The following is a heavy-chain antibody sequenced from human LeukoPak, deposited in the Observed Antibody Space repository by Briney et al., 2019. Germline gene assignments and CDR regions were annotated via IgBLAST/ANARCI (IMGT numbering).Heavy chain of an antibody. CDR3: AREVEMATTLHYFDY. Sequence: TFPLTGTSSGGPISGGDYYWSGTGQPPGKALGWIGTFYYSGSTYYNPSLKSRVTISVDTSKNQFSLKLSSVTAADTAVYYCAREVEMATTLHYFDYWGQGTLVTVSS. D-gene: IGHD5-24*01. J-gene: IGHJ4*02. CDR1: GGPISGGDYY. V-gene: IGHV4-30-4*01. CDR2: FYYSGST.